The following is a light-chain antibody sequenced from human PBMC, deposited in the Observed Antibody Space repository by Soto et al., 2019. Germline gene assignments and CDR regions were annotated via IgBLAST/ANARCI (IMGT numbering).Light chain of an antibody. Sequence: QSALTQPASVSGSPGQSITISCSGTSNDVGGYKYVSWYQQYPGKAPKLIIYDVSDRPSGISNRFSGSKSGNTASLIISGLQAEDEADYFCSSYTSRSTQVFGGGTKLTVL. CDR2: DVS. V-gene: IGLV2-14*01. J-gene: IGLJ2*01. CDR1: SNDVGGYKY. CDR3: SSYTSRSTQV.